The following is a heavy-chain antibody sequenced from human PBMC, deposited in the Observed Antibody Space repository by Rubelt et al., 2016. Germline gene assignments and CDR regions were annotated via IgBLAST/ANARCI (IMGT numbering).Heavy chain of an antibody. Sequence: QVQLVQSGAEVKKPGASVKVSCTASGYTFTDYYMHWVRQAPGQGVEWMAWINPNSGVTNYAQKFQGRVALTRDTSSSTVSMELGRLTADETAVYYCVRENWYYDNWGQGTLVTVSS. D-gene: IGHD1-7*01. CDR3: VRENWYYDN. CDR1: GYTFTDYY. CDR2: INPNSGVT. V-gene: IGHV1-2*02. J-gene: IGHJ4*02.